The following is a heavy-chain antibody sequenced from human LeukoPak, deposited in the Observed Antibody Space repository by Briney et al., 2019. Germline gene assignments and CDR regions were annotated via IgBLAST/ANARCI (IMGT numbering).Heavy chain of an antibody. CDR1: GFIFSSRW. D-gene: IGHD6-13*01. CDR2: VNSDGRST. Sequence: PGGSLRLSCAASGFIFSSRWMHWVRQAPGKGLVWVSRVNSDGRSTNYADFVKGRFAISRDNAKNTLYLQMNSLRAEDTAVYYCARGESSGWYLLDFWGQGILVTVSS. CDR3: ARGESSGWYLLDF. J-gene: IGHJ4*02. V-gene: IGHV3-74*01.